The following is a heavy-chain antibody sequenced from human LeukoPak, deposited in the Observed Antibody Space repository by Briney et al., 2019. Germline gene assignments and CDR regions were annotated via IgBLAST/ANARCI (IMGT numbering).Heavy chain of an antibody. Sequence: PGGSLRLSCAASGSTFSSYAMSWVRQAPGKGLEWVSAISGSGGSTYYADSVKGRFTISRDNSKNTLYLQMNSLRAEDTAVYYCAKVSGWSYYYYMDVWGKGTTVTVSS. CDR1: GSTFSSYA. D-gene: IGHD6-19*01. CDR3: AKVSGWSYYYYMDV. CDR2: ISGSGGST. V-gene: IGHV3-23*01. J-gene: IGHJ6*03.